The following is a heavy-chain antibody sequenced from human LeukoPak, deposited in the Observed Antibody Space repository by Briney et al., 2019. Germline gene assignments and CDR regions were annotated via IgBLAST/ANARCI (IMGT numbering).Heavy chain of an antibody. CDR1: GFTFSSYW. CDR3: ARELGGYSYGVDY. CDR2: INSDGSST. D-gene: IGHD5-18*01. J-gene: IGHJ4*02. V-gene: IGHV3-74*01. Sequence: PGGSLRLSCAASGFTFSSYWMHWVRQAPGKGLVWVSRINSDGSSTSYADSVKGRFTISRDNAKNTLYLQMNSLSAEDTAVYYCARELGGYSYGVDYWGQGTLVTVSS.